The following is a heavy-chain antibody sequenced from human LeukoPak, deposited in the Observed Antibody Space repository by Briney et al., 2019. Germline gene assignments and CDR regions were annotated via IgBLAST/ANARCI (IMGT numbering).Heavy chain of an antibody. J-gene: IGHJ3*02. Sequence: SETLSLTCTVSGGSISSYYWSWIRQPPGKGLEWIGYIYYSGSTNYNPSLKSRVTISVDTSKNQFSLKLSSVTAADTAVYYCARGGYDSRAHAFDIWGQGTMVTVSS. V-gene: IGHV4-59*12. CDR2: IYYSGST. D-gene: IGHD3-22*01. CDR3: ARGGYDSRAHAFDI. CDR1: GGSISSYY.